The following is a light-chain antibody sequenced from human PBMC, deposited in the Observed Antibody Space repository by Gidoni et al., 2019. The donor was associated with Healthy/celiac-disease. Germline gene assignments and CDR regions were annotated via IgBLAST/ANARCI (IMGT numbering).Light chain of an antibody. Sequence: EIVLTQSPATLSLSPGERATLSCRASQSVSSYLAWYQQKPGQAPRLLIYDASNRATGIPARFSGSGSGTDFTRTISSLEPEEFSFYYCQQRSNWPRLTFGGGTKVEIK. V-gene: IGKV3-11*01. CDR2: DAS. J-gene: IGKJ4*01. CDR1: QSVSSY. CDR3: QQRSNWPRLT.